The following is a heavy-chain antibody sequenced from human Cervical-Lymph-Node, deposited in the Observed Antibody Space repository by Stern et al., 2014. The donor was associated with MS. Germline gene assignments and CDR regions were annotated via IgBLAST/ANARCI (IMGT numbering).Heavy chain of an antibody. Sequence: VQLVESGAEVKKPGASVKVSCKVSGYTLTELSMHWVRQAPGKGLEWMGGFDPEAGEKIYAQKFQGRVTMTEDTSTDTAYMELSSLRSEDTAVYYCATDRDDFRSGYSAPTKGYGLDVWGQGTTVTVTS. CDR1: GYTLTELS. J-gene: IGHJ6*02. CDR2: FDPEAGEK. CDR3: ATDRDDFRSGYSAPTKGYGLDV. D-gene: IGHD3-3*01. V-gene: IGHV1-24*01.